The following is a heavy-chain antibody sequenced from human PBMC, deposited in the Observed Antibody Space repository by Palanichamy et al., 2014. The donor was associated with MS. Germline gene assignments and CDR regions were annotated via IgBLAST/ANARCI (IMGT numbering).Heavy chain of an antibody. CDR3: ARERGAKPRRSGSDPNYYYYGMDV. D-gene: IGHD3-22*01. J-gene: IGHJ6*02. CDR2: IWYDGSNK. Sequence: QLVEVSGEGGGSRPREVPSRLSCAASGFTFSSYGMHWVRQAPGKGLEWVAVIWYDGSNKYYADSVKGRFTISRDNSKNTLYLQMNSLRAEDTAVYYCARERGAKPRRSGSDPNYYYYGMDVWGQGTTVTVSS. CDR1: GFTFSSYG. V-gene: IGHV3-33*01.